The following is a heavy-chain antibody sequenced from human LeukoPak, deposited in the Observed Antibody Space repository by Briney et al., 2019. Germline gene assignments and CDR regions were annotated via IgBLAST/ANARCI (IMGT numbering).Heavy chain of an antibody. D-gene: IGHD2-2*01. V-gene: IGHV3-30*18. CDR1: GFTFNNYG. CDR2: ISYDGRNI. Sequence: PGKSPRLSCAASGFTFNNYGMHWVRQAPGKGLEWVAVISYDGRNIHYPDSVKGRFTISRDISTDTLWLQMDSLRTEDTAVYYCAKGPLRGTAAAIDYWGQGTLVTVSS. CDR3: AKGPLRGTAAAIDY. J-gene: IGHJ4*02.